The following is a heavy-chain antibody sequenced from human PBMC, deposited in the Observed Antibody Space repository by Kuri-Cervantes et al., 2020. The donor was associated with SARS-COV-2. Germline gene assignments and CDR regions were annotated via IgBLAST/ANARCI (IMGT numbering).Heavy chain of an antibody. CDR1: GGSISSSSYY. V-gene: IGHV4-39*01. CDR2: IYYSGST. CDR3: ARFPSAGDQTGFDY. J-gene: IGHJ4*02. D-gene: IGHD7-27*01. Sequence: SETLSLTCTVSGGSISSSSYYWGWIRQPPGKGLEWIGSIYYSGSTYYNPSLKSRVTISVDTSKNQFSLKLSSVTAADTAVYYCARFPSAGDQTGFDYWGQGTLVTVSS.